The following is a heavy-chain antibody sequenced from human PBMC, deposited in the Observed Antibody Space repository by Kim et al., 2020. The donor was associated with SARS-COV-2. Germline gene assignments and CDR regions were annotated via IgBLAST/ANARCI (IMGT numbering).Heavy chain of an antibody. CDR1: GYTFTSYD. CDR2: MNPNSGNT. D-gene: IGHD3-3*01. Sequence: ASVKVSCKASGYTFTSYDINWVRQATGQGLEWMGWMNPNSGNTGYAQKFQGRVTMTRNTSISTAYMELSSLRSDDTAVYYCARGRDGANRITIFGVVIWGGVRFDPWGQGTLVTVSS. V-gene: IGHV1-8*01. CDR3: ARGRDGANRITIFGVVIWGGVRFDP. J-gene: IGHJ5*02.